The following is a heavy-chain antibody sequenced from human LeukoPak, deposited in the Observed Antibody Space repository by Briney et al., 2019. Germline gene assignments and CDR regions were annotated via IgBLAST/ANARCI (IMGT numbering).Heavy chain of an antibody. CDR1: GGSISGTDYY. J-gene: IGHJ4*02. CDR2: IYDSDST. D-gene: IGHD2-2*01. V-gene: IGHV4-39*01. CDR3: ARTGKHQPAVRIDC. Sequence: SSETLSLTCTVSGGSISGTDYYWGWIRQPPGKGLEWIGSIYDSDSTYSNPSLKSRVTISVDTSKNQFSLKLSSVTAADRAVYYCARTGKHQPAVRIDCWGQGTLVTVSS.